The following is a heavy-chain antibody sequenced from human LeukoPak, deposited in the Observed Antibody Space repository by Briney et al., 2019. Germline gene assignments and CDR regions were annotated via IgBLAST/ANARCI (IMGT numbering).Heavy chain of an antibody. CDR3: ARDVNSRAYYGSGRTIPRD. D-gene: IGHD3-10*01. J-gene: IGHJ4*02. CDR2: ISAYNGNT. V-gene: IGHV1-18*01. CDR1: GYTFTSYG. Sequence: GASVKVSCKASGYTFTSYGISWVRQAPGQGLEWMGWISAYNGNTNYAQKLQGRVTMTTDTSTSTAYMELRSLRSDDTAVYYCARDVNSRAYYGSGRTIPRDWGQGTLVTVSS.